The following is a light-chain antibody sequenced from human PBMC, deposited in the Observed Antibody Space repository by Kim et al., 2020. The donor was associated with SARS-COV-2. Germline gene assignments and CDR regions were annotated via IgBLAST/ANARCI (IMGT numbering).Light chain of an antibody. CDR1: QSVSRSY. CDR3: QQYGSSPYT. J-gene: IGKJ2*01. V-gene: IGKV3-20*01. CDR2: GAS. Sequence: FSPGERGTLSCRASQSVSRSYLAWYQQKPGQAPRLLIYGASSRATGIPDRFSGSGSGTDFTLTISRLEPEDFAVYYCQQYGSSPYTFGQGTKVEI.